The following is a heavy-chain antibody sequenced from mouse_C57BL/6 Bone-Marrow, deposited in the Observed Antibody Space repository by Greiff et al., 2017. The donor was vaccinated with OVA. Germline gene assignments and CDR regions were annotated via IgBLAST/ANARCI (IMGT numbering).Heavy chain of an antibody. CDR3: SQCGATVVAPYYAMDY. J-gene: IGHJ4*01. Sequence: VQLVESGAELVRPGASVTLSCKASGYTFTDYEMHWVKQTPVHGLEWIGAIDPETGGTAYNQKFKGKAILTADKSSSTAYMELRSLTSEDSAVYYCSQCGATVVAPYYAMDYWGQGTSVTVSS. D-gene: IGHD1-1*01. CDR1: GYTFTDYE. V-gene: IGHV1-15*01. CDR2: IDPETGGT.